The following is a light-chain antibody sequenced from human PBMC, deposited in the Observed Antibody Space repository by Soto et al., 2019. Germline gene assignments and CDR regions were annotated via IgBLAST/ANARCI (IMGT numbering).Light chain of an antibody. Sequence: EIVLPHSPGTLSLSPGERATLSCRASQSVSSSYLAWYQQKPGQAPRLLIYGASSRATGIPDRFSGSGSGTDFTLTISSLEPEDFAVYYCQKYGSSGYTFGQGTKLEIK. J-gene: IGKJ2*01. CDR3: QKYGSSGYT. CDR2: GAS. V-gene: IGKV3-20*01. CDR1: QSVSSSY.